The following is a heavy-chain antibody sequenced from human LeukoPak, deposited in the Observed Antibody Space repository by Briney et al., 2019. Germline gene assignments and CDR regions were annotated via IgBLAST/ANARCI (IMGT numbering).Heavy chain of an antibody. Sequence: GGSLRLSCAASGFTFGSYAMHWVRQAPGKGLEWVAVISYDGSNKYYADSVKGRFTISRDNSKNTLYLQMNSLRAEDTAVYYCAKVSRDGYTFDYWGQGTLVTVSS. V-gene: IGHV3-30-3*01. CDR3: AKVSRDGYTFDY. D-gene: IGHD5-24*01. J-gene: IGHJ4*02. CDR2: ISYDGSNK. CDR1: GFTFGSYA.